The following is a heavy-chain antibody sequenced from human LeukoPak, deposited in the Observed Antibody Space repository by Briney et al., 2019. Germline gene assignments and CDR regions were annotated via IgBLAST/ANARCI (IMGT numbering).Heavy chain of an antibody. CDR3: AKDRGSGWPDAFDI. D-gene: IGHD6-19*01. V-gene: IGHV3-9*01. Sequence: GRSLRRSCAASGLTFDDYAMHWVRQAPGKGLEWVSGISWNSGSIGYADSVRGRFTISRDNAKNSLYLQMNSLRAEDTALYYCAKDRGSGWPDAFDIWGQGTMVTVSS. CDR1: GLTFDDYA. CDR2: ISWNSGSI. J-gene: IGHJ3*02.